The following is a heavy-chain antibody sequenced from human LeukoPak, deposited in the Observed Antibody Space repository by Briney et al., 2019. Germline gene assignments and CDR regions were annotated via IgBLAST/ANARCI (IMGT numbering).Heavy chain of an antibody. D-gene: IGHD3-3*01. V-gene: IGHV1-18*01. CDR2: ISAYNGNT. CDR1: GYTFTSYG. CDR3: ARDVGYDFWSGYFPTYYYYYYMDV. Sequence: ASVKVSCKASGYTFTSYGISWVRQAPGQGLEWMGWISAYNGNTNYAQKLQGRVTMTTDTSTSTAYMELRSLRSDDTAVYYCARDVGYDFWSGYFPTYYYYYYMDVWGKGTTVTVS. J-gene: IGHJ6*03.